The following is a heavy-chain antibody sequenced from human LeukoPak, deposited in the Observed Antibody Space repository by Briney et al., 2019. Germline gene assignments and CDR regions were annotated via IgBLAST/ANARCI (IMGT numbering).Heavy chain of an antibody. CDR1: GYTLTELS. CDR3: ATLGDCSSTSRSTAWFDP. V-gene: IGHV1-24*01. D-gene: IGHD2-2*01. CDR2: FDPEDGET. Sequence: ASVKVSCKVSGYTLTELSMHWVRQAPGKGLEWMGGFDPEDGETIYAQKFQGRVTMTEDTSTDTAYMELSSLRSEDTAVYYCATLGDCSSTSRSTAWFDPWGQGTLVTVSS. J-gene: IGHJ5*02.